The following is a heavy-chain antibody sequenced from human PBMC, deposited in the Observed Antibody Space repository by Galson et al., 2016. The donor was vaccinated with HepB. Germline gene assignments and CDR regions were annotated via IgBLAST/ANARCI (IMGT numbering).Heavy chain of an antibody. J-gene: IGHJ5*02. CDR3: AKPLVGIMVGVTRGDAS. CDR2: IGPTSVDT. Sequence: SLRLSCAASGFTFGTYAMSWVRQAPGKGLEWVSSIGPTSVDTYYADSVKGRFTISRDNFKNTLYLQMTSLTAEDTAIYYCAKPLVGIMVGVTRGDASWGRGTQVTVSS. V-gene: IGHV3-23*01. CDR1: GFTFGTYA. D-gene: IGHD1-26*01.